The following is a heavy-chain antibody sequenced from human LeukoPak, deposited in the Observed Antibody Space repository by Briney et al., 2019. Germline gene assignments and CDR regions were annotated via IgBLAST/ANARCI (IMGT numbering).Heavy chain of an antibody. V-gene: IGHV3-48*03. CDR2: ISSSGSTI. CDR1: GFTFSSYE. D-gene: IGHD2-8*01. CDR3: ARLGYCTNGVCHGMDV. J-gene: IGHJ6*02. Sequence: GGSLRLSCAASGFTFSSYEMNWVRQAPGKALECVSYISSSGSTIYYADSLKGRFTFSRDDAKNSLYLQMNSLRAEDTAVYYCARLGYCTNGVCHGMDVWGQGTTVTVSS.